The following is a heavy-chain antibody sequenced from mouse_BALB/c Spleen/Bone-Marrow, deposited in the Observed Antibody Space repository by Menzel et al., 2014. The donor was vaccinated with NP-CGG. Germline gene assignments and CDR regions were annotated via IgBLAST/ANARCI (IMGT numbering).Heavy chain of an antibody. CDR3: ARYYNWYFDV. V-gene: IGHV1S81*02. CDR2: INPSDGRT. CDR1: GYTFTSYW. D-gene: IGHD1-1*01. J-gene: IGHJ1*01. Sequence: QVHVKQSGAELVKPGASVKLSCKASGYTFTSYWMHWVNQRPGQGLEWIGEINPSDGRTYYNEKFKNKATLTVDKSSSTAYMQLSSLTSEDSAVYYCARYYNWYFDVWGAGTTVTVSS.